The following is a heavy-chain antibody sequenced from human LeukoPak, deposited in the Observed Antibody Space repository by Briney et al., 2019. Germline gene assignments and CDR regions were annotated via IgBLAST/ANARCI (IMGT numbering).Heavy chain of an antibody. V-gene: IGHV3-15*01. J-gene: IGHJ2*01. CDR1: GITFSNAW. Sequence: GGSLRLSCAASGITFSNAWLSWVRQAPGKGLEWVGRIKSKSDGGTTDYGAPVIGRFTISRDDSKNTLYLQMNSLKTEDTAVYYCTADGWKQRPHWYFGLWGRGTLVTVSS. D-gene: IGHD6-25*01. CDR3: TADGWKQRPHWYFGL. CDR2: IKSKSDGGTT.